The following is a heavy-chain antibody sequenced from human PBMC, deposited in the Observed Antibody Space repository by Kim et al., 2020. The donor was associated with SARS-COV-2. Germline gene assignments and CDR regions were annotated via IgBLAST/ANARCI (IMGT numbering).Heavy chain of an antibody. J-gene: IGHJ6*02. Sequence: SVKVSCKASGGTFSSYAISWVRQAPGQGLEWMGGIIPIFGTANYAQKFQGRVTITAGESTSTAYMELSSLRSEDTAVYYCARYLSVDCSSTSCYVDYYYYGMNVWRPGTTVTVYS. D-gene: IGHD2-2*01. V-gene: IGHV1-69*13. CDR3: ARYLSVDCSSTSCYVDYYYYGMNV. CDR1: GGTFSSYA. CDR2: IIPIFGTA.